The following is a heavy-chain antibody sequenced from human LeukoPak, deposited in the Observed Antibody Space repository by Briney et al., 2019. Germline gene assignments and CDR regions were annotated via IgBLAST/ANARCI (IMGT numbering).Heavy chain of an antibody. CDR1: GFSVNEYS. Sequence: GGSLRLSCAASGFSVNEYSMNWVRQTPGKGLEWVSSIGSRSRFISYADSVKGRFTISRDNAKNSVYLQMNSLRAEDTAVYYCATTRGGSWGQGTLVTVAS. CDR2: IGSRSRFI. V-gene: IGHV3-21*06. D-gene: IGHD1/OR15-1a*01. J-gene: IGHJ5*02. CDR3: ATTRGGS.